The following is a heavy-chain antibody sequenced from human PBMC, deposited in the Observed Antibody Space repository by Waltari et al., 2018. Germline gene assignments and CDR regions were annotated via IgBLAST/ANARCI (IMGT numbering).Heavy chain of an antibody. CDR3: ARDPDGRYYSYYYGMDV. J-gene: IGHJ6*02. V-gene: IGHV3-48*01. D-gene: IGHD2-8*01. Sequence: EVQLVESGGGLVQPGGSLRLSCAASGFTFSSYSMSWVRQAPGKGLEWVSYISSSSSTIYYADPVKGRFTISRDNAKNQLYRQMNSLRAEYTCVYYCARDPDGRYYSYYYGMDVWGQGTTVTVSS. CDR2: ISSSSSTI. CDR1: GFTFSSYS.